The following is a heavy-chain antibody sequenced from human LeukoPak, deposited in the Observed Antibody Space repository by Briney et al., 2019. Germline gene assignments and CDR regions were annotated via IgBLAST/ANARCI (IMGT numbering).Heavy chain of an antibody. V-gene: IGHV3-33*01. CDR2: IWYDGSNK. J-gene: IGHJ4*02. D-gene: IGHD4-17*01. Sequence: GRSLRLSCAASGFTFNSYGIHWVRQAPGKGLEWVAFIWYDGSNKYYADSVKGRFTISRDNSKNTLYLQMNSLRAEDTAVYYCARARTTRGFDYWGQGTLVTISS. CDR1: GFTFNSYG. CDR3: ARARTTRGFDY.